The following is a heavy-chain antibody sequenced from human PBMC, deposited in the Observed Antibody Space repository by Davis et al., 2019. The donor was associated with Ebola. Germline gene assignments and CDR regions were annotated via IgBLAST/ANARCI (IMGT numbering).Heavy chain of an antibody. CDR3: ARDPASYYYGSGSYHMPGGWFDP. V-gene: IGHV1-2*02. Sequence: ASVKVSCKASGYTFTGYYMHWVRQAPGQGLEWMGWINPNSGGTNYAQKFQGRVTMTRDTSISTAYMELSRLRSDDTAVYYCARDPASYYYGSGSYHMPGGWFDPWGQGTLVTVSS. J-gene: IGHJ5*02. CDR1: GYTFTGYY. D-gene: IGHD3-10*01. CDR2: INPNSGGT.